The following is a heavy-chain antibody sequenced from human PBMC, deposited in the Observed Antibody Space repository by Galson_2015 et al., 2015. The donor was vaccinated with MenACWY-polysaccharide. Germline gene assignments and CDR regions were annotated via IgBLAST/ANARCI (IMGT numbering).Heavy chain of an antibody. CDR3: ARAPAPYCSSSSCFNKYAFDI. J-gene: IGHJ3*02. D-gene: IGHD2-2*01. Sequence: ETLSLTCTVSGGSISSRSYHWGWIRQPPGKGLEWIGIIYYSGNTYYNPSLESRVTMSVDTSQNQSSLKLNSVTAADTALYYCARAPAPYCSSSSCFNKYAFDIWGQGTMVTVSS. V-gene: IGHV4-39*02. CDR2: IYYSGNT. CDR1: GGSISSRSYH.